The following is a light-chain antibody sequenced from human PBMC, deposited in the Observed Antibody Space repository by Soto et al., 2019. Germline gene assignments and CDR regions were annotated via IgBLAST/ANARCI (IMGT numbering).Light chain of an antibody. CDR2: LGS. CDR1: QSLLHSNGYNY. V-gene: IGKV2-28*01. J-gene: IGKJ2*01. Sequence: DIVMTQSPLSLPVTPGEPASISCRSSQSLLHSNGYNYLDWYLQKPGQSPQLLIYLGSNRASGVPDRCSGSGSGTDFTMKISRGEAEEVGVYYCMQAIQTPPYTFGQGTKLEIK. CDR3: MQAIQTPPYT.